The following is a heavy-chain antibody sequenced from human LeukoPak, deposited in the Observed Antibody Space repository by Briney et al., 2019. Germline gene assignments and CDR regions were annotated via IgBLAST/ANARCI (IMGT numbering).Heavy chain of an antibody. CDR3: ARLYSSTWSFDY. J-gene: IGHJ4*02. CDR2: IYSSGST. Sequence: SETLSLTCTVSGGSISSYYWSWIRQPPGKGLEWIGYIYSSGSTNYNPSLKSRVTISVDTSKTQFSLKLSSVTAADTAVYYCARLYSSTWSFDYWGQETLVTVSS. D-gene: IGHD6-13*01. V-gene: IGHV4-59*08. CDR1: GGSISSYY.